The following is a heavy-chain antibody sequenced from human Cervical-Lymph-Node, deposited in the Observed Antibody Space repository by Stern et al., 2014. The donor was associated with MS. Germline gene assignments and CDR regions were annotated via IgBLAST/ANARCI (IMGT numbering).Heavy chain of an antibody. CDR2: IKSENDDGTT. J-gene: IGHJ3*01. Sequence: EVKLVESGGGLVKPGGSLRLSCAASGFTFTKAWMIWVRQAPGKGLEWAGRIKSENDDGTTDYAAPVRGRFTISRDDSKNTVYLQMDSLKTEDTGVYYCTTGAITNFGVVGDGFDVWGQGTMVTVSS. CDR3: TTGAITNFGVVGDGFDV. D-gene: IGHD3-3*01. V-gene: IGHV3-15*01. CDR1: GFTFTKAW.